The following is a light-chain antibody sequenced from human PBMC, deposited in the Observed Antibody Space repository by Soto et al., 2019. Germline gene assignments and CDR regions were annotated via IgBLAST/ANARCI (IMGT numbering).Light chain of an antibody. CDR2: WAS. V-gene: IGKV4-1*01. J-gene: IGKJ1*01. CDR1: QSVLYSSSNKNY. CDR3: HQYYSTLWT. Sequence: DFVMTQSPDSLAVSLGERATINCKSSQSVLYSSSNKNYLAWYQQKPGQPPKLLIYWASTRESGVPDRFSGSRSGTDFTLTISSLQAEDVAVYYCHQYYSTLWTFGQGTKVEIK.